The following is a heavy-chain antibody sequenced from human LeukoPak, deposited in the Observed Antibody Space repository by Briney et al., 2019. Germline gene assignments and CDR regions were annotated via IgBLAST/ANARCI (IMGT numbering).Heavy chain of an antibody. CDR1: GGSISSYY. Sequence: SETLSLTCTVSGGSISSYYWSWIRQAPGKGLEWIANIDYSGSTNYNPSLKSRVTISVDTSKNQFSLNLSSVTAADTAMYYCARYESIVRGFDYWGQGTLDTVSS. V-gene: IGHV4-59*08. CDR3: ARYESIVRGFDY. CDR2: IDYSGST. J-gene: IGHJ4*02. D-gene: IGHD3-10*01.